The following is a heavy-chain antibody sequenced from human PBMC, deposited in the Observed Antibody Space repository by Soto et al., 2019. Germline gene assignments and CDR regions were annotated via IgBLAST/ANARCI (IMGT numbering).Heavy chain of an antibody. CDR2: VHPSGRS. Sequence: QVQLQESGPGLVKPSGTLSLSCAVSSASVSRDYWWTWVRQPPGKGLEWIGEVHPSGRSNYSPSLKGRVSLSVDKSKNQFSLSLSSLTAADTAVYYCVRGGHWAFDYWGQGTLVTVSS. CDR1: SASVSRDYW. J-gene: IGHJ4*02. D-gene: IGHD7-27*01. V-gene: IGHV4-4*02. CDR3: VRGGHWAFDY.